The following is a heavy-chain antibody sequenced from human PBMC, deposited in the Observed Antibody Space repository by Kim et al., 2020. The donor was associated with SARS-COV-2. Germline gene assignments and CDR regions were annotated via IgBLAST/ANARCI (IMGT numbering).Heavy chain of an antibody. CDR1: GGSISSTNYY. CDR3: ARAVTMSRTSLFDY. D-gene: IGHD4-4*01. J-gene: IGHJ4*02. CDR2: MYYRGAT. V-gene: IGHV4-39*01. Sequence: SETLSLTCTVSGGSISSTNYYWAWIRQPPGKGLEWIGTMYYRGATSYSPSLKSRVTMSVDTSNNQFSLSVNSATAAYTAMYYCARAVTMSRTSLFDYWGQGTLVLVSS.